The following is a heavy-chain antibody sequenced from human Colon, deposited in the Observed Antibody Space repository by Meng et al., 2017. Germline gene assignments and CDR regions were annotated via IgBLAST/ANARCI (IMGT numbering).Heavy chain of an antibody. J-gene: IGHJ2*01. CDR1: GFSFNDYS. Sequence: VELVGLGGGLVRPGGLLRLSFAASGFSFNDYSMGWVRQAPGKGLEWVSGINWNGGSTDYVDSVKGRFTISRDNAKNSLYLQMNSLRAEDTALYYCARLYSSASPYWYFDLWGRGTLVTGSS. V-gene: IGHV3-20*03. CDR3: ARLYSSASPYWYFDL. D-gene: IGHD6-25*01. CDR2: INWNGGST.